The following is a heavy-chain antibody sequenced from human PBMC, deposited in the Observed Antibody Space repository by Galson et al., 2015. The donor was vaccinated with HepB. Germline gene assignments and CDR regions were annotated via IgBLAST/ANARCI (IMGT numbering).Heavy chain of an antibody. V-gene: IGHV4-59*01. CDR3: AREAWRGSFDAFDI. CDR1: GGSISSYY. CDR2: IYYSGST. D-gene: IGHD1-26*01. J-gene: IGHJ3*02. Sequence: ETLSLTCTVSGGSISSYYWSWIRQPPGKGLEWIGYIYYSGSTNYNPSLKSRVTISVDTSKNQFSLNLSSVTAADTAVYYCAREAWRGSFDAFDIWGQGTMVTVSS.